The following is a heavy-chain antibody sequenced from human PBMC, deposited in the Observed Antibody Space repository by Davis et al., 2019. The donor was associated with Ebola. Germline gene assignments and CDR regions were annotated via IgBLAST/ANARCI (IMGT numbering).Heavy chain of an antibody. CDR3: AKDLGGYSYGYVRYYYYGMDV. CDR2: ISYDGSNK. J-gene: IGHJ6*04. CDR1: VITFSSYG. D-gene: IGHD5-18*01. V-gene: IGHV3-30*18. Sequence: GESLKISCTDSVITFSSYGMHWVRQAPGKGLEWVAVISYDGSNKYYADSVKGRFTISRDNSKNTLYLQMNSLRAEDTAVYYCAKDLGGYSYGYVRYYYYGMDVWGKGTTVTVSS.